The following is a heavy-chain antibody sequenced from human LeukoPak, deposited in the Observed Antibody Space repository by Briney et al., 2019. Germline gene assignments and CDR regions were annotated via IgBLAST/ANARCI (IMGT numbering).Heavy chain of an antibody. CDR1: GYTFTGYY. CDR3: ARDPGGAVAGENFDY. CDR2: INPNSGGT. V-gene: IGHV1-2*02. D-gene: IGHD6-19*01. Sequence: GASVKVSCKASGYTFTGYYMHWVRQAPGQGLEWMGWINPNSGGTNYAQKFQGRVTMTRDTSISTAYMELSRLRSDDTAVYYCARDPGGAVAGENFDYWGQGTLVTVSS. J-gene: IGHJ4*02.